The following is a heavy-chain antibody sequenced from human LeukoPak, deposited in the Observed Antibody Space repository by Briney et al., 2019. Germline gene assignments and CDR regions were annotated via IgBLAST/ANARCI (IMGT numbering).Heavy chain of an antibody. CDR1: GYTFTGYY. J-gene: IGHJ4*02. D-gene: IGHD3-16*02. CDR2: INPNSGGT. V-gene: IGHV1-2*02. CDR3: AREQRSYRYGQSLGY. Sequence: ASVKVSCKASGYTFTGYYMHWVRQAPGQGLEWMGWINPNSGGTNYAQKFQGRVTKTTDTSISTAYMELSRLRSDDTAVYYCAREQRSYRYGQSLGYWGQGTLVTVSS.